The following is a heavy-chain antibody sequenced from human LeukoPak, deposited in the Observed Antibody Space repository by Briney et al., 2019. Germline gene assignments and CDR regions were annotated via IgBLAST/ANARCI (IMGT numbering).Heavy chain of an antibody. V-gene: IGHV3-30*18. CDR2: ISYDGSNK. D-gene: IGHD3-10*01. Sequence: GGSLRLSCAASGFTFSSYGMHWVRQAPGKGLEWVAVISYDGSNKYYADSVKGRFTISRDNSKNTLYLQMNSLRAEDTAVYYCAEDGRFGELLYYYFDYWGQGTLVTVSS. CDR3: AEDGRFGELLYYYFDY. J-gene: IGHJ4*02. CDR1: GFTFSSYG.